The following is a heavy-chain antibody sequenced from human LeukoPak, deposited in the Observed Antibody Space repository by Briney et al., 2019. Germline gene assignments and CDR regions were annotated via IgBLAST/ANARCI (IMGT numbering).Heavy chain of an antibody. J-gene: IGHJ4*02. CDR3: ARLRDYGYYFDY. V-gene: IGHV4-39*02. CDR1: GGSISISSYY. Sequence: SETLSLTCTVSGGSISISSYYWGWIRQPPGKGLEWIGSGYYSGNTYYNPSLESRVTISVDTSKNHFSLKLSSVTAADTAVCYCARLRDYGYYFDYWGQGTLVTVSS. D-gene: IGHD4-17*01. CDR2: GYYSGNT.